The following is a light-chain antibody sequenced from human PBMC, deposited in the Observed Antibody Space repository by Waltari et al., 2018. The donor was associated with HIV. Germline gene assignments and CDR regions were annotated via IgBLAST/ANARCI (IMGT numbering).Light chain of an antibody. CDR2: ATS. CDR3: QQSYTTSRT. CDR1: QCISRY. Sequence: IPMTQSPSSLSVSVGGSTPIPCRASQCISRYLNWYQQKPGKAPNLLIYATSSLQSGVPSRFSGSGSGTDFTLTISSLQPEDFATYYCQQSYTTSRTFGQGTKLEIK. J-gene: IGKJ2*01. V-gene: IGKV1-39*01.